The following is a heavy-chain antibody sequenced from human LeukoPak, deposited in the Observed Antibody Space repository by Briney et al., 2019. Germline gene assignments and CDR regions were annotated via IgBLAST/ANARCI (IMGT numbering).Heavy chain of an antibody. Sequence: ASVKVSCKASGYTFTSYDINWVRQATGQGLEWMGWMNPNSGNTNYAQKFQGRVTITADKSTSTAYMELSSLRSEDTAVYYCARPSGYEGYFDYWGQGTLVTVSS. CDR1: GYTFTSYD. J-gene: IGHJ4*02. V-gene: IGHV1-8*01. D-gene: IGHD5-12*01. CDR2: MNPNSGNT. CDR3: ARPSGYEGYFDY.